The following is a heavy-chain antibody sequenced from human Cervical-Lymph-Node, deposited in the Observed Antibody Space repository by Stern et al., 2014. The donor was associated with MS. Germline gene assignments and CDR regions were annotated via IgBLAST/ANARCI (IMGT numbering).Heavy chain of an antibody. D-gene: IGHD1-14*01. V-gene: IGHV2-5*02. CDR1: GFSLSASGVS. J-gene: IGHJ4*02. Sequence: QVTLKESGPTLVKPTQTLTLTCTYSGFSLSASGVSVGWIRQPPGEALEWLALITWAGVERSRPSLKSRVTITKDTSKNQVVLTMTSMDPVDTATYYCAHRAPDGHFDYWGQGTLVTVSS. CDR2: ITWAGVE. CDR3: AHRAPDGHFDY.